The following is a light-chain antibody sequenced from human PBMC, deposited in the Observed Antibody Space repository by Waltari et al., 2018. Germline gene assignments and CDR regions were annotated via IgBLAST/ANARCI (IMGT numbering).Light chain of an antibody. J-gene: IGKJ1*01. CDR2: AAS. V-gene: IGKV3-20*01. CDR3: QHYVRLPAT. CDR1: QSVSRT. Sequence: EIVLTQSPGTLSLAPGERATLSCRASQSVSRTLAWYQQKPSQAPSLLIYAASTMATGIPYSFGGSGSGTEFSLTISGLEPEDFAVYYGQHYVRLPATFGQGTKVEIK.